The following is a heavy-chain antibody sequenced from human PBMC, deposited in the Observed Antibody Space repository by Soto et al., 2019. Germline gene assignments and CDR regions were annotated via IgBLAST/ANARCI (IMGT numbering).Heavy chain of an antibody. D-gene: IGHD3-10*01. CDR1: GGSISSSNW. CDR3: ARDRSGTQRGYYYFDY. J-gene: IGHJ4*02. V-gene: IGHV4-4*02. CDR2: IYHSGST. Sequence: SETLSLTCAVSGGSISSSNWWSWVRQPPGKGLEWIGEIYHSGSTNYNPSLKSRVTISVDKSKNQFSLKLSSVTAADTAVYYCARDRSGTQRGYYYFDYWGQGTLVTVSS.